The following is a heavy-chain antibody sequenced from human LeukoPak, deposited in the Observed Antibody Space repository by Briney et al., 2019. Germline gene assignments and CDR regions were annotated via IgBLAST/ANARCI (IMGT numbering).Heavy chain of an antibody. V-gene: IGHV4-59*01. D-gene: IGHD3-3*01. Sequence: SETLSLTCAVYGGSFSGYYWSWIRQPPGKGLEWIGYIYYSGSTNYNPSLKSRVTISVDTSKNQFSLKLSSVTAADTAVYYCASGYDFWSGPYYYYGMDVWGQGTTVTVSS. J-gene: IGHJ6*02. CDR3: ASGYDFWSGPYYYYGMDV. CDR2: IYYSGST. CDR1: GGSFSGYY.